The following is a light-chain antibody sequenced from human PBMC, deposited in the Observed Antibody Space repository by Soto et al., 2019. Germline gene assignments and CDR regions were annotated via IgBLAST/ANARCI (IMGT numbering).Light chain of an antibody. Sequence: QSALTQPPSASGSPGQSVTISCTGTSSDVGGYNYVSWYQQHPGKAPKLMIYEVSKRPSGVPDRFSGSKSGNTASLTVSGLQAEDEADYYCSSYAGSSNVVFGGGTQLPVL. CDR2: EVS. CDR3: SSYAGSSNVV. V-gene: IGLV2-8*01. CDR1: SSDVGGYNY. J-gene: IGLJ2*01.